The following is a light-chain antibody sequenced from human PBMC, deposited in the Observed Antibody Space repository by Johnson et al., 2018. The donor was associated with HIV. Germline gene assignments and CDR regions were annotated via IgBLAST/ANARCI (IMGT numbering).Light chain of an antibody. V-gene: IGLV1-51*01. CDR3: GTWDNSLSAYV. Sequence: QSVLTQPPSVSAAPGKKVTISCSGSSSNIGNNYVSWYQQFPGTAPKLLIYDNNKRPSGIPDRFSGSKSGTSATLGITGLQTGDEADYYCGTWDNSLSAYVFGTGTKVTVL. CDR2: DNN. J-gene: IGLJ1*01. CDR1: SSNIGNNY.